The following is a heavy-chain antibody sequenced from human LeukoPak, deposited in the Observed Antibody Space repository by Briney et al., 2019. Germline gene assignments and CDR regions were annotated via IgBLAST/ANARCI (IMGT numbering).Heavy chain of an antibody. CDR3: ARPRAAGGVYYYYYMDV. CDR1: GGSISSSSYY. D-gene: IGHD6-13*01. Sequence: PSETLSLTCTVSGGSISSSSYYWGWIRQPPGKGLEWIGSIYYSGSTYYNPSLKSRVTISVDTSKNQFSLKLSSVTAADTAVYYCARPRAAGGVYYYYYMDVWGKGTTVTVSS. CDR2: IYYSGST. V-gene: IGHV4-39*01. J-gene: IGHJ6*03.